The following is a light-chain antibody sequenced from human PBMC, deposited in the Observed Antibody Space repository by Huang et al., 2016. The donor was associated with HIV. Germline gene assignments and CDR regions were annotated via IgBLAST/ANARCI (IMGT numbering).Light chain of an antibody. CDR2: DAS. V-gene: IGKV3D-11*02. Sequence: EIVLTQSPATLSLSPGEKATLSCRASHSVGSYLAWYQQKPGQAPRLLIYDASNRATGIPARFSGSGPGTDCTLTISSLEPEDFAVYYCQQRSNWHPLSFGGGTKVEIK. J-gene: IGKJ4*01. CDR1: HSVGSY. CDR3: QQRSNWHPLS.